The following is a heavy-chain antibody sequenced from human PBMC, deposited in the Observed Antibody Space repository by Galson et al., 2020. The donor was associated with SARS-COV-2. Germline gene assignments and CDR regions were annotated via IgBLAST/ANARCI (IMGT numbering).Heavy chain of an antibody. CDR2: ISYDGSNK. CDR3: AKAFSGYYSDNFDH. D-gene: IGHD3-22*01. Sequence: GGSLRLSCAASGFTFSGYAMHWVRQAPGKGLEWVAVISYDGSNKYYADSVKGRFTISRDNSKNTLYLQMSSLRPEDTAVYYCAKAFSGYYSDNFDHWGQGTLVTVSS. J-gene: IGHJ4*02. V-gene: IGHV3-30*15. CDR1: GFTFSGYA.